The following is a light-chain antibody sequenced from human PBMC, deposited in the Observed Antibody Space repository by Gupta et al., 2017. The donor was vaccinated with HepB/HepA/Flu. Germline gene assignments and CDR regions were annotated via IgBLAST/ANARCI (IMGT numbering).Light chain of an antibody. CDR2: LNSDGSH. V-gene: IGLV4-69*01. Sequence: QPVLTQSPSASASLGASVKLTCTLSSGHSSYAIAWHQQQPGKGPRFLMNLNSDGSHSKGDGIPDRFSGSSSGAERYLTIASLQSEDEDDYYCQTWNTGIRVFGGGTKLTVL. CDR1: SGHSSYA. CDR3: QTWNTGIRV. J-gene: IGLJ3*02.